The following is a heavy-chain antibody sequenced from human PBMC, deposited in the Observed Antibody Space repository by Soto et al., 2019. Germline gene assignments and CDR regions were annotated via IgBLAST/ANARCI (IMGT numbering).Heavy chain of an antibody. CDR3: ARELHDSTNFDY. D-gene: IGHD3-22*01. CDR2: ISSSSSYI. J-gene: IGHJ4*02. CDR1: GFTFSSYS. Sequence: GGSLRLSCAASGFTFSSYSMNWVRQAPGKGLEWVSSISSSSSYIYYADSVKGRFTISRDNAKNSLYLQMNSLRAEDTAVYYCARELHDSTNFDYWGQGTLVTVSS. V-gene: IGHV3-21*01.